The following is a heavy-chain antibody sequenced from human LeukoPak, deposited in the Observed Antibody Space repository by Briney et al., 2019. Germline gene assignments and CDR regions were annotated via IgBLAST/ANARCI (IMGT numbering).Heavy chain of an antibody. CDR3: AKFSGSPRDYYYYGMDV. D-gene: IGHD6-13*01. CDR2: ITGSGGST. V-gene: IGHV3-23*01. Sequence: PGGSLRLSCAASGFTFSNYAMRWVRHAPGKGLDWVFAITGSGGSTYYADSVKGRFTISRDNSKNTLYLQMNRLRAEDTAVYYCAKFSGSPRDYYYYGMDVWGQGTTVTVSS. CDR1: GFTFSNYA. J-gene: IGHJ6*02.